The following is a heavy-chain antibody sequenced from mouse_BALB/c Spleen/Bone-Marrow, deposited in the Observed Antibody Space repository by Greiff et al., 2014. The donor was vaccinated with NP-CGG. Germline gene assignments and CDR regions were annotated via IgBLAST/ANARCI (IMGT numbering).Heavy chain of an antibody. Sequence: VQLQQSGAELVKPGASVKLSCTASGFNIKDTYMHWVKQRPKQGLEWIGRIDPANGNTKYDPKFQGKATITADTSSNTAYLQLSSLTSEDTAVYYCAMITTGAWFAYWGQGTLVTVSA. D-gene: IGHD2-4*01. J-gene: IGHJ3*01. CDR3: AMITTGAWFAY. CDR2: IDPANGNT. CDR1: GFNIKDTY. V-gene: IGHV14-3*02.